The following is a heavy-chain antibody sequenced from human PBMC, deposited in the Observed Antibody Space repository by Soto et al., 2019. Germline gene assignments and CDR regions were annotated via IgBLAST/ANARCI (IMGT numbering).Heavy chain of an antibody. CDR1: GGSISSYC. CDR3: ARAGSGSYYVQYFQH. D-gene: IGHD1-26*01. Sequence: PSETLSLTCTVSGGSISSYCWSWIRQPPGKGLEWIGYIYYSGSTNYNPSLKSRVTISVDTSKNQFSLKLSSVTAADTAVYYCARAGSGSYYVQYFQHWGQGTLVTVSS. J-gene: IGHJ1*01. V-gene: IGHV4-59*01. CDR2: IYYSGST.